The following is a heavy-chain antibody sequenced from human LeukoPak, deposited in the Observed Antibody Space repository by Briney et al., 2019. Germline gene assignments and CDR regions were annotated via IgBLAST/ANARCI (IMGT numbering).Heavy chain of an antibody. CDR3: AISSWDYYDSSGYYRAPQI. Sequence: ASVKVSCKASGGTFTSYAITWVRQAPGQGLEWMGWISAYNGNTNYAQKLRGRVTMTTDTSTSTAHMELRSLRSDDTAVYYCAISSWDYYDSSGYYRAPQIWGQGTLVTVSS. J-gene: IGHJ4*02. D-gene: IGHD3-22*01. CDR1: GGTFTSYA. V-gene: IGHV1-18*01. CDR2: ISAYNGNT.